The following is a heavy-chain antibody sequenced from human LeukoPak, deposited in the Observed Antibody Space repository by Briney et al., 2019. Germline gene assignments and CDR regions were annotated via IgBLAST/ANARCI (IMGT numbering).Heavy chain of an antibody. Sequence: GGSLRLSCAAFGFTFSNYAMHWVRQAPGKGLEWVAVISYDGSNKYYADSVKGRFTISRDNSKNMLYLQMNSLRAEDTAVYYCARQNIAAAVTWDYWGQGTLVTVSS. CDR3: ARQNIAAAVTWDY. J-gene: IGHJ4*02. CDR2: ISYDGSNK. V-gene: IGHV3-30*04. D-gene: IGHD6-13*01. CDR1: GFTFSNYA.